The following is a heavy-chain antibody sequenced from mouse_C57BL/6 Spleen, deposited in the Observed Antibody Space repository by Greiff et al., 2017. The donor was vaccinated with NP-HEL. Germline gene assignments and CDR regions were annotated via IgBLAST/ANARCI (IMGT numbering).Heavy chain of an antibody. D-gene: IGHD2-4*01. CDR3: AREYLYYEAFPYFDY. CDR2: IYPGDGDT. CDR1: GYAFSSSW. V-gene: IGHV1-82*01. Sequence: QVQLQQSGPELVKPGASVKISCKASGYAFSSSWMNWVKQRPGKGLEWIGRIYPGDGDTNYNGKFKGKATLTEDKSSSTSYMQLSSLTSEYSAVYFCAREYLYYEAFPYFDYWGQGTTLTVSS. J-gene: IGHJ2*01.